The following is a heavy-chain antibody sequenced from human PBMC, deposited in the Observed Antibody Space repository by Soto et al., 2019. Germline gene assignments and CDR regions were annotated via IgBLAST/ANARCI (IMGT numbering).Heavy chain of an antibody. CDR1: GFTFSSYA. J-gene: IGHJ6*03. D-gene: IGHD3-10*01. CDR3: AAQYYYGSGSYSPYYYDYMDV. V-gene: IGHV3-23*01. CDR2: ISGSGGST. Sequence: EVQLLESGGGLVQPGGSLRLSCAASGFTFSSYAMSWVRQAPGKGLEWVSAISGSGGSTYYADSVKGRFTISRDNSKDTLYLQMNSLRAEDTAVYYCAAQYYYGSGSYSPYYYDYMDVWGKGTTVTVSS.